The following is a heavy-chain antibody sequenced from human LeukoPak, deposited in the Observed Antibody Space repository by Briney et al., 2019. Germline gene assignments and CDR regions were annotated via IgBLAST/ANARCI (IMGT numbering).Heavy chain of an antibody. CDR3: VININWSFGS. V-gene: IGHV3-7*01. CDR1: GFMFSNNW. D-gene: IGHD1-1*01. Sequence: GGSLRLSCGASGFMFSNNWMSWVRQAPGKGLEWMANIKPDGSNEYYADSVKGRFTIARDNAKNFMYLHMNSLRVQDTAIYYCVININWSFGSWGQGDVVIVSS. J-gene: IGHJ4*02. CDR2: IKPDGSNE.